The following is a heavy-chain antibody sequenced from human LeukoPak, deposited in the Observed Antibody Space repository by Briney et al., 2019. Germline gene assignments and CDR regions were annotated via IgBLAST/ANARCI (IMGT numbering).Heavy chain of an antibody. CDR3: AREARGYCSGGSCYPDAFDI. Sequence: GGSLRLSCAASGFTFSSYWMSWVRQAPGKGLEWVANIKQDGSEKYYVDSVKGRFTISRDNAKNSLYLQMNSLRAEDTAVYYCAREARGYCSGGSCYPDAFDIWGQGTVVTVSS. CDR2: IKQDGSEK. V-gene: IGHV3-7*01. J-gene: IGHJ3*02. D-gene: IGHD2-15*01. CDR1: GFTFSSYW.